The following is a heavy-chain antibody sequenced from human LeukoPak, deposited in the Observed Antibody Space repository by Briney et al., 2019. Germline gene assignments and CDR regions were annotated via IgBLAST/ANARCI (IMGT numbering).Heavy chain of an antibody. Sequence: SETLSLTCAVYGGSFSGYYWGWIRQPPGKGLEWIGEINHSGSTNYNPSLKSRVTISVDTSKNQFSLKLSSVTAADTAVYYCARGKGYCSGGSCYYYMDVWGKGTTVTVSS. CDR2: INHSGST. CDR3: ARGKGYCSGGSCYYYMDV. V-gene: IGHV4-34*01. D-gene: IGHD2-15*01. J-gene: IGHJ6*03. CDR1: GGSFSGYY.